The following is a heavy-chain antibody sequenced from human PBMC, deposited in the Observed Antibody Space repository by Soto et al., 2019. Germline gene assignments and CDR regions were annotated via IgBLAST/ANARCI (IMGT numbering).Heavy chain of an antibody. Sequence: GGSLRLSCAASGFTFSSYAMSWVRQAPGKGLEWVSAISGSGGSTYYADSVKGRFTISRDNSKNTLYLQMNSLRAEDTAVYYCAKDPYSGYRRAVNWFDPWGQGTLVTVSS. J-gene: IGHJ5*02. CDR3: AKDPYSGYRRAVNWFDP. D-gene: IGHD5-12*01. CDR1: GFTFSSYA. CDR2: ISGSGGST. V-gene: IGHV3-23*01.